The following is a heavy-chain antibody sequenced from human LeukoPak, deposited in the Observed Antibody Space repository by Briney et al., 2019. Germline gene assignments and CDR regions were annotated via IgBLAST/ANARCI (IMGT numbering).Heavy chain of an antibody. Sequence: GGSLRLSCAASGFTFSSYAMSWVRQAPGKGLEWVSAISGSGGSTYYADSVKGRFTISRDNSKNTLYLQMNSLRAEDTAVYYCAKYGAKSYYYDSSGYYSFDYWGQGTMVTVSS. V-gene: IGHV3-23*01. CDR2: ISGSGGST. CDR1: GFTFSSYA. J-gene: IGHJ4*02. D-gene: IGHD3-22*01. CDR3: AKYGAKSYYYDSSGYYSFDY.